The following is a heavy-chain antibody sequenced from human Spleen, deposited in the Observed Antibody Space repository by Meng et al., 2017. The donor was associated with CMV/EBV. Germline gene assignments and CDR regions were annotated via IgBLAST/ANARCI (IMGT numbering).Heavy chain of an antibody. V-gene: IGHV4-31*03. J-gene: IGHJ4*02. CDR3: ARVSSGWDYFDY. CDR2: IYYSGST. Sequence: QVQPQGSGPGLVKPSQTLSLTCTVSGGSVSRGGYYWTWIRQHPGKGLEWFGHIYYSGSTFYNPSLKRRVIISIDTSKNQFSLNLRSVTAADTAVYYCARVSSGWDYFDYWGQGTLVTVSS. CDR1: GGSVSRGGYY. D-gene: IGHD6-19*01.